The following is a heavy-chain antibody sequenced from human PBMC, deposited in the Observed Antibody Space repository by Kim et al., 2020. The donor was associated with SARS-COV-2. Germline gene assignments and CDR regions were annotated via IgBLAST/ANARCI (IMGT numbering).Heavy chain of an antibody. D-gene: IGHD3-16*01. CDR2: INRNSDST. Sequence: GGSLRLSCAASGFTFDDYGMSWARQAPGKGLEWVSGINRNSDSTGYADSVKGRFTISRDNAKNSLFLQMNSPRAEDTALYHCVRGYAGGPFDLWGQGTLVTVSS. CDR3: VRGYAGGPFDL. CDR1: GFTFDDYG. V-gene: IGHV3-20*01. J-gene: IGHJ4*02.